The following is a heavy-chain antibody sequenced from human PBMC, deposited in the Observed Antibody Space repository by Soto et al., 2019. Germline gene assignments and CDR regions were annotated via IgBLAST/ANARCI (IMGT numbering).Heavy chain of an antibody. D-gene: IGHD5-12*01. J-gene: IGHJ4*02. CDR3: ARIEMASIK. Sequence: PSETLSLTCSVSGASIRSGGFYWSWLRQSPGKGLEWIGHIYYTGSTFVSPSLKGRLSISLDTSKNQFSLDLNSVTAADTAMYYCARIEMASIKWGRGTLVTVSS. CDR2: IYYTGST. V-gene: IGHV4-31*03. CDR1: GASIRSGGFY.